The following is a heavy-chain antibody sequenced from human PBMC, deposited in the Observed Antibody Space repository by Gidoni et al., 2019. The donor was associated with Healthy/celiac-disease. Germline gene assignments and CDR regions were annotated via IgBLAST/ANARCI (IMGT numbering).Heavy chain of an antibody. CDR2: INHSGST. CDR3: APGSLAAAGQFDY. Sequence: QVQLQQWGAGLLKPSETLSLTCAVYGGSFSGYYWSWIRQPPGKGLEWIGEINHSGSTNYNPSLKSRVTISVETSKNQFSLKLSSVTAADTAVYYCAPGSLAAAGQFDYWGQGTLVTVSS. D-gene: IGHD6-13*01. V-gene: IGHV4-34*01. CDR1: GGSFSGYY. J-gene: IGHJ4*02.